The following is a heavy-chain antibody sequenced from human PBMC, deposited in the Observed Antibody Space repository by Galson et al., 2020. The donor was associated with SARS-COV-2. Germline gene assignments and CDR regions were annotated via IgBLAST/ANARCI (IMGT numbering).Heavy chain of an antibody. CDR2: IYPGDSDT. D-gene: IGHD5-12*01. CDR1: GYSFTSYW. V-gene: IGHV5-51*01. J-gene: IGHJ2*01. Sequence: GESLKISCKGSGYSFTSYWIAWVRQMPGKGLEWMGIIYPGDSDTRYSPSFQGQVTISADKSISTAYLQWSSLKASDTAMYYCARLAGYNGYDLNWYFDRWGRGTLLTVSS. CDR3: ARLAGYNGYDLNWYFDR.